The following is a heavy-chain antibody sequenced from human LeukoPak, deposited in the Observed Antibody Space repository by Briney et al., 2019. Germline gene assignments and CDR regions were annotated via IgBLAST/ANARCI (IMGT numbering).Heavy chain of an antibody. CDR2: IYTSGST. D-gene: IGHD3-9*01. CDR3: ARQYYDILTGYDRGDAFDI. CDR1: GGSISSYY. Sequence: SETLSLTCTVSGGSISSYYWSWIRQPAGKGLEWIGRIYTSGSTNYNPSLKSRVTMSLDTSNNQFSLKLSSVTAADTAVYYCARQYYDILTGYDRGDAFDIWGQGTMVTVSS. J-gene: IGHJ3*02. V-gene: IGHV4-4*07.